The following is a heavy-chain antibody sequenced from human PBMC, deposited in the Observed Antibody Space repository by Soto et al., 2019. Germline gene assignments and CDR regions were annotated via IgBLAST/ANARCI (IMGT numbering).Heavy chain of an antibody. Sequence: GRSLRLSCAASGFTFYSYAMSCVRQATGKGREWVSGSRRSGGSTHYADSVKNRFNSSRDDSKNTLYLQMNSLRAVDTAVYYCAKDVGVRIQVINHGMDVWGKGTTVTVSS. D-gene: IGHD2-21*01. CDR2: SRRSGGST. J-gene: IGHJ6*04. V-gene: IGHV3-23*01. CDR3: AKDVGVRIQVINHGMDV. CDR1: GFTFYSYA.